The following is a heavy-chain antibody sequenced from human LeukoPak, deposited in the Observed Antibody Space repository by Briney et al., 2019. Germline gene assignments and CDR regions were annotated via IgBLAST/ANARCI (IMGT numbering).Heavy chain of an antibody. Sequence: SETLSLTCTVSGGSISSYYWSWIRQPPGKGLEWIGYIYYSGSTNYNPSLKSRVTISVDTSKNQFSLKLSSVTAADTAVYYCAGGDGYNYDYYYYGMDVWGQWTTVTVSS. V-gene: IGHV4-59*01. D-gene: IGHD5-24*01. J-gene: IGHJ6*02. CDR1: GGSISSYY. CDR3: AGGDGYNYDYYYYGMDV. CDR2: IYYSGST.